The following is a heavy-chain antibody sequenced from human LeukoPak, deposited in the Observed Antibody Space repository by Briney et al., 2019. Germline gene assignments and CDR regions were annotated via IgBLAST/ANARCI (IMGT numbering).Heavy chain of an antibody. CDR1: GYSISSGYY. D-gene: IGHD3-10*01. CDR3: ARGGIITMVRGVMIPDY. V-gene: IGHV4-38-2*02. Sequence: PSETLSLTCTVSGYSISSGYYWGWIRQPPGKGLKWIGSIYHSGSTYYNPSLKSRVTISVDTSKNQFSLKLSSVTAADTAVYYCARGGIITMVRGVMIPDYWGQGTLVTVSS. CDR2: IYHSGST. J-gene: IGHJ4*02.